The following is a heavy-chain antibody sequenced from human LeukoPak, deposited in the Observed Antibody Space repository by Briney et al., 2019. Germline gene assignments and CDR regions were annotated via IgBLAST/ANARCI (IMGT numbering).Heavy chain of an antibody. CDR3: TRGGDWGYWDY. D-gene: IGHD2-15*01. Sequence: GGSLRLSCAASGFTFSNYWMHWVRQAPGKGLVWVSRINSDGINTSYADSVKGRFTISRDNSKNTLYLQMNSLKAEDTAVYYCTRGGDWGYWDYWGQGTLVTVSS. CDR2: INSDGINT. V-gene: IGHV3-74*01. J-gene: IGHJ4*02. CDR1: GFTFSNYW.